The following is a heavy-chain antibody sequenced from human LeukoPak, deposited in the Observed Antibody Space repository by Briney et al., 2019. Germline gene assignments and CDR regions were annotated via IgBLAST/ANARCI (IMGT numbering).Heavy chain of an antibody. CDR3: ARYREMATMFAFDI. V-gene: IGHV3-23*01. D-gene: IGHD5-24*01. CDR1: GFTFSHFW. Sequence: GGSLRLSCAASGFTFSHFWMSWVRQAPGKGLEWVSGISGSGSSTYYADSVKGRFTLSRDYPKNTLYLQMNSLRAEDTAVYYCARYREMATMFAFDIWGQGTMVTVSS. CDR2: ISGSGSST. J-gene: IGHJ3*02.